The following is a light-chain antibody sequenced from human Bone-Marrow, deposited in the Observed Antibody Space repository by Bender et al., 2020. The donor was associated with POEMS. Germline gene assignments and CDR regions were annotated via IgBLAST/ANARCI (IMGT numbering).Light chain of an antibody. V-gene: IGLV2-14*02. CDR3: QAWDSSTAVV. CDR1: SSDVGSYDL. J-gene: IGLJ2*01. Sequence: QSALTQPASVSGSPGQSITISCAGTSSDVGSYDLVSWYQQHPGKAPKLLIYEVTKRPSGVPDRFSGSKSGNTASLTVSGLQADDEADYYCQAWDSSTAVVFGGGTKLTVL. CDR2: EVT.